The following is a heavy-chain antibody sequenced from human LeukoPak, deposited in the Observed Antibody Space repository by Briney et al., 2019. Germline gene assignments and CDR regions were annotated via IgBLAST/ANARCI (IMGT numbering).Heavy chain of an antibody. CDR1: GFTFGDHA. J-gene: IGHJ6*02. CDR3: ARGPIWLYSGMDV. Sequence: PGGSLRLSCTGSGFTFGDHAMGWVRQAPGKGLEWVGFIRSKAYGATTEYAASVKGRFTISRDDSKSIAYLQMYSLMTEDTAVYYCARGPIWLYSGMDVWGQGTTVTVSS. CDR2: IRSKAYGATT. V-gene: IGHV3-49*04. D-gene: IGHD3-9*01.